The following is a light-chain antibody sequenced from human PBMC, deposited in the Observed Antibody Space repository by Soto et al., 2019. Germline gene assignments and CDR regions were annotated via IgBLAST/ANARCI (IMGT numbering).Light chain of an antibody. CDR2: LGS. V-gene: IGKV2-28*01. Sequence: DIVMTQYPLSLPVTPGEPASISCRSSQSLLHSNGYNYLDWYLQKPGQSPQLLIYLGSNRASGVPDRFSGSRAGTDFTLQISRVEAEDVVVYYCLQFPLPHFTFGPGTKVDIK. CDR1: QSLLHSNGYNY. J-gene: IGKJ3*01. CDR3: LQFPLPHFT.